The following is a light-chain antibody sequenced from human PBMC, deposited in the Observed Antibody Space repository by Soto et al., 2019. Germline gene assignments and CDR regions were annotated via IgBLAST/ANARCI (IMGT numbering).Light chain of an antibody. V-gene: IGKV3-20*01. Sequence: EIVLTQSPGTLSLSPGERATLSCRASESVSSSYLAWYQQKPGQAPRLLIYGASSRATGIPDRFSGSGSGTVFTLTISRLEPEDFAVHYCQHYGSSPGFTFAPGTKVDIK. CDR1: ESVSSSY. CDR2: GAS. CDR3: QHYGSSPGFT. J-gene: IGKJ3*01.